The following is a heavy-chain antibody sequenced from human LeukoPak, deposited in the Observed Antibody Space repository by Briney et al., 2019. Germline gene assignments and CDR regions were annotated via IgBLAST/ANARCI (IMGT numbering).Heavy chain of an antibody. Sequence: PGGSLRLSCAASGFTFREYAMHWIRQVPGKGPEWISLIKAKSGRAYYAPSVRGRFTISRDNSENSVYLQMTDLRPEDSALYFCVKGAGDSWGQGTLVTVSS. CDR1: GFTFREYA. CDR2: IKAKSGRA. CDR3: VKGAGDS. J-gene: IGHJ4*02. D-gene: IGHD3-16*01. V-gene: IGHV3-43D*04.